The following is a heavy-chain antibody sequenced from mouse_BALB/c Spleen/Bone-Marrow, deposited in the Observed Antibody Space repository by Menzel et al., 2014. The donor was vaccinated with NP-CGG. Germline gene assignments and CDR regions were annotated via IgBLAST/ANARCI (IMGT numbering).Heavy chain of an antibody. Sequence: EVKLQESGGGLVQPGGSLKLSCATSGFTFXDYYMYWVRQTPEKRLEWVAYISNGGGSTYYPDTVKGRFTISRDNAKNTLYLQMSRLKSEDTAMYYCARHLYGNYGAMDYWGQGTSVTVSS. V-gene: IGHV5-12*02. J-gene: IGHJ4*01. CDR2: ISNGGGST. CDR3: ARHLYGNYGAMDY. D-gene: IGHD2-1*01. CDR1: GFTFXDYY.